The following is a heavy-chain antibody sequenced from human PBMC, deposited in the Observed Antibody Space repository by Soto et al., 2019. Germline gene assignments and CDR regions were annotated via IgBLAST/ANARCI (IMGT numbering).Heavy chain of an antibody. D-gene: IGHD3-16*02. J-gene: IGHJ3*02. CDR3: AKEILYDYVWGSYRIDAFDI. CDR2: ISGSGGST. V-gene: IGHV3-23*01. Sequence: EVQLLESGGGLVQPGGSLRLSCAASGFTFSSYAMSWVRQAPGXGLXXVSAISGSGGSTYYADSVKGRFTISRDNSKNTLYLQMNSXXXXXTAVYYCAKEILYDYVWGSYRIDAFDIWGPGTMVTVSS. CDR1: GFTFSSYA.